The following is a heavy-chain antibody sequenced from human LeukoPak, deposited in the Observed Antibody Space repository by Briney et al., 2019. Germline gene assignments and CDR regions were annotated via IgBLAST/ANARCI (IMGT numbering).Heavy chain of an antibody. CDR2: ITGSGGST. CDR3: AREIGGGLHYFHS. D-gene: IGHD1-26*01. J-gene: IGHJ4*02. Sequence: GGSLRLSCAASGFTFSSNTMSWVRQAPGKGLRWVSAITGSGGSTYHADSVKGRFTISRDNSKNTLYLQMDSLRAEDAAVYYCAREIGGGLHYFHSWGQGTPVTVSS. CDR1: GFTFSSNT. V-gene: IGHV3-23*01.